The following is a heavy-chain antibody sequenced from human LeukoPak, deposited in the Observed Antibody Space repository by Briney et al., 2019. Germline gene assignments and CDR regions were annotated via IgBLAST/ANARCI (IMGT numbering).Heavy chain of an antibody. CDR1: GFTFSSYA. V-gene: IGHV3-23*01. D-gene: IGHD2-15*01. CDR2: ISGSGGST. J-gene: IGHJ6*03. Sequence: PGGSLRLSXAASGFTFSSYAMSWVRQAPGKGLEWVSAISGSGGSTYYADSVKGRFTISRDNSKNTLYLQMNSLRAEDTAVYYCAKDARYCSGGSCYFSYMDVWGKGTTVTVSS. CDR3: AKDARYCSGGSCYFSYMDV.